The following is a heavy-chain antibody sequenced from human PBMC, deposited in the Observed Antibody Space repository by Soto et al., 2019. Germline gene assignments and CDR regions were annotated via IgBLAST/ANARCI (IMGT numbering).Heavy chain of an antibody. CDR3: AKDSIDEWEMIPTHNWFDP. J-gene: IGHJ5*02. CDR1: GCTFSSYA. V-gene: IGHV3-23*01. CDR2: ISGSGGST. D-gene: IGHD1-26*01. Sequence: GGSLRLSCAASGCTFSSYAMSWVRQAPGKGLEWVSAISGSGGSTYYADSVKGRFTISRDNSKNTLYLQMNSLRAEDTAVYYCAKDSIDEWEMIPTHNWFDPWGQGTLVTVSS.